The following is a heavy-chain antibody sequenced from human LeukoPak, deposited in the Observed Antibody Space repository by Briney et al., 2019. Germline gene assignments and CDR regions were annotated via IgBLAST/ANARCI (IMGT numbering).Heavy chain of an antibody. Sequence: GSLRLSCAAPGFSFSSNWMGWVRQAPGKGLEWVAHIKRDGSQKYYLDSVKGRFTISRDNAKNSLYLQMNSLRVEDTAVYYCARNWWDYSDNGDYHPGPWGQGTTVTVAS. CDR2: IKRDGSQK. CDR1: GFSFSSNW. CDR3: ARNWWDYSDNGDYHPGP. D-gene: IGHD4-17*01. V-gene: IGHV3-7*01. J-gene: IGHJ6*02.